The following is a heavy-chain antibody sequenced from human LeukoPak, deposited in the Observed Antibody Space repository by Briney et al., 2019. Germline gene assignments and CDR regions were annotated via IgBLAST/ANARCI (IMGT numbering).Heavy chain of an antibody. V-gene: IGHV1-46*01. Sequence: ASVKVSCKASGYTFTSYYMHWVRQAPGQGLEWMGIINPSGGSTSYAQNLQGRVTMTTDTSTSTTYMELRSLRSDDTAVYYCARSLGRFGELYDAFDIWGQGTMVTVSS. CDR3: ARSLGRFGELYDAFDI. D-gene: IGHD3-10*01. CDR1: GYTFTSYY. J-gene: IGHJ3*02. CDR2: INPSGGST.